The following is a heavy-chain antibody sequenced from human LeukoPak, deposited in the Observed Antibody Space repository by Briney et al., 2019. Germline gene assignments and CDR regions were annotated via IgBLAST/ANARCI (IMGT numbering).Heavy chain of an antibody. CDR2: ISTDGAVT. V-gene: IGHV3-74*01. CDR3: ARDRTTVTLFDN. D-gene: IGHD4-17*01. J-gene: IGHJ4*02. CDR1: GFTFTSVW. Sequence: GGSLRLSCAASGFTFTSVWMHWFRQAPGRGLVWISRISTDGAVTGYADSVKGRFTISRDNAKNTLYLQMNSLRAEDTAVYYCARDRTTVTLFDNWGQGALVTASS.